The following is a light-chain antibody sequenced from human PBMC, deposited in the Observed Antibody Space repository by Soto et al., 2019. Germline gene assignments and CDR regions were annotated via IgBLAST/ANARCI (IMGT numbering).Light chain of an antibody. CDR1: QSVNSKY. CDR2: GAS. Sequence: EIVLTQSPGTLSLSPGERASHSCRASQSVNSKYLAWYQQKPGQAPRLVIYGASNRATGLPDRFSGSGSGTDFTLTISRLEPEDFAFYYCHHYGSSFGGGTKVDIK. V-gene: IGKV3-20*01. J-gene: IGKJ4*01. CDR3: HHYGSS.